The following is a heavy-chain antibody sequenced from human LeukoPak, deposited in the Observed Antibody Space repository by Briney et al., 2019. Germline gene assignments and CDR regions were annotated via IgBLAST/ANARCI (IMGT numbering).Heavy chain of an antibody. D-gene: IGHD2-15*01. CDR2: IYPGDSDT. J-gene: IGHJ5*02. V-gene: IGHV5-51*01. Sequence: GESLKISCKGAGYSFTSYWIGWVRQMPGKGLEWMGIIYPGDSDTRYSPSFQGQVTISADKSISTAYLQWSSLKASDTAMYYCARLGTYCSGGSCYFNWFDPWGQGTLVTVSS. CDR3: ARLGTYCSGGSCYFNWFDP. CDR1: GYSFTSYW.